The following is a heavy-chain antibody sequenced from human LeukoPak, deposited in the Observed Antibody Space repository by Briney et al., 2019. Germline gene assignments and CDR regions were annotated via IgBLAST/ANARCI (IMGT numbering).Heavy chain of an antibody. CDR3: ARDTPGYSYGYFVY. CDR2: ISSSSSTI. Sequence: GRSLRLSCAASGFTFSNYAMHWVRQAPGKGLEWVSYISSSSSTIYYANSVKGRFTISRDNAKNSLYLQMNSLRDEDTAVYYCARDTPGYSYGYFVYWGQGTLVTVSS. D-gene: IGHD5-18*01. V-gene: IGHV3-48*02. CDR1: GFTFSNYA. J-gene: IGHJ4*02.